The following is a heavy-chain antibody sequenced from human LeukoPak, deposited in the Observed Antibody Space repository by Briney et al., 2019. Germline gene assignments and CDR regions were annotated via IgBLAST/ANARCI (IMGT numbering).Heavy chain of an antibody. CDR1: GGSFSGYY. D-gene: IGHD3-10*01. V-gene: IGHV4-34*01. J-gene: IGHJ6*03. CDR3: ARGLYGSGSYRSYYYYYMDV. CDR2: INHSGST. Sequence: PSETLSLTCAVYGGSFSGYYWSWIRQPPGKGLEWIGEINHSGSTNYNPSLKSRVTISVDTSKNQFSLKLSSVTAADTAVYYCARGLYGSGSYRSYYYYYMDVWGKGTTVTVSS.